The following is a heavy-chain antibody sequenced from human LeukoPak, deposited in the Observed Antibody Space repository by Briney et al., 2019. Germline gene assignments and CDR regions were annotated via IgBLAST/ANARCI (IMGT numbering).Heavy chain of an antibody. CDR1: GFTFGAHA. Sequence: PGGSLRLSCAASGFTFGAHAMSWVRQAPGKGLEWVSAINHGGSATYYADSVKGRFSISRDNSKNTLYLQMNSLRAEDTAVYYCASTRTGHAEGAFDPWGQGTLVTVSS. J-gene: IGHJ5*02. CDR2: INHGGSAT. CDR3: ASTRTGHAEGAFDP. D-gene: IGHD3/OR15-3a*01. V-gene: IGHV3-23*01.